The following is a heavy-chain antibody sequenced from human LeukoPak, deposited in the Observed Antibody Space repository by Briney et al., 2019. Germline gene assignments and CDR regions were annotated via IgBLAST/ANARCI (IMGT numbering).Heavy chain of an antibody. J-gene: IGHJ4*02. Sequence: SETLSLTCTVSGGSISSSSYYWGWIRQPPGKGLEWIGSIYYRGSTYYNPSLKSRVTISVDTSKNQFSLKLSSVTAAEPAVYFCARVGPPAEPHRCYLPFHPGGYFAYWGQGTLVTVSS. CDR2: IYYRGST. CDR3: ARVGPPAEPHRCYLPFHPGGYFAY. D-gene: IGHD3-10*01. V-gene: IGHV4-39*01. CDR1: GGSISSSSYY.